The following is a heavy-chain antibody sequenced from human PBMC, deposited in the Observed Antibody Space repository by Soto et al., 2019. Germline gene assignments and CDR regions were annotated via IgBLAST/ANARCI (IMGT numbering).Heavy chain of an antibody. CDR2: ISGSGGST. V-gene: IGHV3-23*01. Sequence: GGSLRLSCAASGFTFISYAMSWVLQAPGKGLEWVSAISGSGGSTYYADSVKGRFTISRDNSKNTLYLQMNSLRAEDTAVYYCAKSPGVAVAEYFQHWGQGTLVTVSS. CDR3: AKSPGVAVAEYFQH. J-gene: IGHJ1*01. D-gene: IGHD6-19*01. CDR1: GFTFISYA.